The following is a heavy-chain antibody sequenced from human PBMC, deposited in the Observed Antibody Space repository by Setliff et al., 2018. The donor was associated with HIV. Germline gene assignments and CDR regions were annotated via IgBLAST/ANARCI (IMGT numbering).Heavy chain of an antibody. CDR2: IGPYNGDT. Sequence: ASVKVSCKTSGYTFTSYGISWLRQAPGQGLEWMGWIGPYNGDTNYAQRLQGRVTVTTDTSTSTVYMELRSLRSDDTAVYYCARDGPPKFLDYWGQGTLVTV. CDR1: GYTFTSYG. CDR3: ARDGPPKFLDY. V-gene: IGHV1-18*01. J-gene: IGHJ4*02.